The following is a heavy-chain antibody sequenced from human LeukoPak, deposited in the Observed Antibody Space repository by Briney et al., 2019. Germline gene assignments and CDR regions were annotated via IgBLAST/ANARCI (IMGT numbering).Heavy chain of an antibody. V-gene: IGHV3-66*02. CDR3: ARESGYRTTWYAYYFDS. CDR2: IHGDETT. J-gene: IGHJ4*02. CDR1: GFSVSTNY. D-gene: IGHD2-2*01. Sequence: PGGSLRLSCAASGFSVSTNYMSWVRQAPGKGLEWVTVIHGDETTYYADSVKDRFTVSRDDSKNTVYLQMNSLRPEDTAVYYCARESGYRTTWYAYYFDSWGQGTLVTVSS.